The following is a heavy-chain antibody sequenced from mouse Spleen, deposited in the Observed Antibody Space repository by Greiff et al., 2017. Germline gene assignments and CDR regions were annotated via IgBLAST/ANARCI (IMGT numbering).Heavy chain of an antibody. D-gene: IGHD1-1*01. V-gene: IGHV5-17*01. CDR3: ARSYGSGYWYFDV. Sequence: EVQLVESGGGLVKPGGSLKLSCAASGFTFSDYGMHWVRQAPEKGLEWVAYISSGSSTIYYADTVKGRFTISRDNAKNTLFLQMTSLRSEDTAMYYCARSYGSGYWYFDVWGTGTTVTVSS. CDR2: ISSGSSTI. CDR1: GFTFSDYG. J-gene: IGHJ1*03.